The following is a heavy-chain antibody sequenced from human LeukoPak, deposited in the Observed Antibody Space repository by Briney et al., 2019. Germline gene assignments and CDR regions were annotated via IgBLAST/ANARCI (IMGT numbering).Heavy chain of an antibody. Sequence: TSGTLSLTCAVSGVSISSSNWRSRVRQPPGKGLEWIGEIYHSGSTNYNPSLKSRVTISVDKSKNQFSLKLSSVTAADTAVYYCARDPYDTTFHDAFDIWGQGTMVTVSS. CDR2: IYHSGST. CDR3: ARDPYDTTFHDAFDI. V-gene: IGHV4-4*02. CDR1: GVSISSSNW. D-gene: IGHD3-9*01. J-gene: IGHJ3*02.